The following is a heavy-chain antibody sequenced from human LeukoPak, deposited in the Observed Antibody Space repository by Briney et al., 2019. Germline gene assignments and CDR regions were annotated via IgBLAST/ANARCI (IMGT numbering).Heavy chain of an antibody. CDR1: GGTFSSYA. CDR2: IIPIFGTA. D-gene: IGHD3-10*01. J-gene: IGHJ6*03. V-gene: IGHV1-69*13. Sequence: SVKVSCKASGGTFSSYAISWVRQAPGQGLGWMGGIIPIFGTANYAQKFQGRVTITADESTSTAYMELSSLRSEDTAVYYCARAVNFRGLVSYYYYYMDVWGKGTTVTVSS. CDR3: ARAVNFRGLVSYYYYYMDV.